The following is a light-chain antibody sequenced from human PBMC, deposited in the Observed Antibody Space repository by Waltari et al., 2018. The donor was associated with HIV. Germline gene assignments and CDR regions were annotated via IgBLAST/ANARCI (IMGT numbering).Light chain of an antibody. J-gene: IGLJ1*01. CDR1: SSDVGGYNY. CDR3: CSYAGSYTYV. V-gene: IGLV2-11*01. Sequence: QSALTPPRPVPGSPGQSVTISCTATSSDVGGYNYVSWYQQHPGKAPKVRIYDVSKRPSGVPDRFSGSKSGNTASLTISGLQAEDEADYYCCSYAGSYTYVFGTGTKVTVL. CDR2: DVS.